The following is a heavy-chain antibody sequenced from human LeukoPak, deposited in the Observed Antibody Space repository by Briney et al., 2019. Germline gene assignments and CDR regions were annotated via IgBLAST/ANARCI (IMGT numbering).Heavy chain of an antibody. Sequence: GGSLRLSCAASGSTFSSYAMSWVRQAPGKGLEWVSAISGSGGSTYYADSVKGRFTISRDNSKNTLYLQMNSLRAEDTAVYYCATPNPDSSGYYYLSQPDYWGQGTLVTVSS. V-gene: IGHV3-23*01. CDR2: ISGSGGST. CDR3: ATPNPDSSGYYYLSQPDY. D-gene: IGHD3-22*01. J-gene: IGHJ4*02. CDR1: GSTFSSYA.